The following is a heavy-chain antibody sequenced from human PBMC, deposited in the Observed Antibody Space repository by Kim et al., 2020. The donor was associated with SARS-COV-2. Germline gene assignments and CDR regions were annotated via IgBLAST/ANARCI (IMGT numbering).Heavy chain of an antibody. V-gene: IGHV4-34*01. Sequence: SETLSLTCAVYGGSFSGYYWSWIRQPPGKGLEWIGEINHSGSTNYNPSLKSRVTISVDTSKNQFSLKLSSVTAADTAVYYCARLRASRYYGMDVWGQGTTVTVSS. CDR1: GGSFSGYY. J-gene: IGHJ6*02. CDR2: INHSGST. CDR3: ARLRASRYYGMDV.